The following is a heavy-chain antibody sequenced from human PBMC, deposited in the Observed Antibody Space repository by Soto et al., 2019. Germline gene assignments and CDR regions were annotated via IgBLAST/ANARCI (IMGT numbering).Heavy chain of an antibody. D-gene: IGHD6-19*01. CDR2: IYYSGST. J-gene: IGHJ5*02. CDR3: ARLSWGSGYP. V-gene: IGHV4-39*01. Sequence: SETLSLTCTVSGGSISSSSYYWGWIRQPPGKGLEWIGSIYYSGSTYYNPSLKSRVTISVDTSKNQFSLKLSSVTAADTAVYYCARLSWGSGYPWGQGTLVTVSS. CDR1: GGSISSSSYY.